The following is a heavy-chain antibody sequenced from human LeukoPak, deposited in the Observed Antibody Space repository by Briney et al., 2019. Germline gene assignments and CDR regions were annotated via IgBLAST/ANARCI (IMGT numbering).Heavy chain of an antibody. V-gene: IGHV4-30-2*01. CDR2: IYHTGSA. J-gene: IGHJ4*02. CDR1: GGSISSGGFP. CDR3: ARGAGGGGFDY. Sequence: SQTLSLTCTGSGGSISSGGFPWHWIRQPPGEDLEWIGYIYHTGSASYNPSLKSRVAISVDRSKNQFSLKLSSVTAADTAVYYCARGAGGGGFDYWGQGTLVTVSS.